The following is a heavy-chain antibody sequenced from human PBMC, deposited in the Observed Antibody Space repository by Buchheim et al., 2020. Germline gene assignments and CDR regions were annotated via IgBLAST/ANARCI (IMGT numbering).Heavy chain of an antibody. D-gene: IGHD3-22*01. J-gene: IGHJ1*01. CDR2: ISVSGGST. CDR3: AKDTDDSSDYYYAGYFQH. CDR1: GFTFSSHA. Sequence: EVQLLESGGGLVQPGGSLRLSCAASGFTFSSHAMNWVRQAPGKGLEWVSAISVSGGSTYYADSVKGRFTISRDNSKKPLYLQMNSLRAEDTAVYYCAKDTDDSSDYYYAGYFQHWGQSTL. V-gene: IGHV3-23*01.